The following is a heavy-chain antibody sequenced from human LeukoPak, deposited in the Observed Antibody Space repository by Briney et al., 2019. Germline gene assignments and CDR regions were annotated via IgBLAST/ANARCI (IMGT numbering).Heavy chain of an antibody. CDR1: GFTFSSYA. CDR3: AGDFYYGPE. CDR2: ISYDGSNK. Sequence: GGSLRLSCAASGFTFSSYAMHWVRQAPGKGLEWVAVISYDGSNKYYADSVKGRFTISRDNSKNTLYLQMNSLRADDTAVYYCAGDFYYGPERGQGTLVTVSS. D-gene: IGHD3-10*01. V-gene: IGHV3-30*04. J-gene: IGHJ4*02.